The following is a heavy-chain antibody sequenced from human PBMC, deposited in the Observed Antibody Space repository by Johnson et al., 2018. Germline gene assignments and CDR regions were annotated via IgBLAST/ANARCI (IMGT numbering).Heavy chain of an antibody. J-gene: IGHJ3*01. Sequence: VQLQESGGGLVQRGGSLRLSCAASGFIFDDYWMTWIRQTPGKGLEWLVNKNIGGPQEDYADSVKGRFTTSKDNTKSSVYLQLNSLRDDATGIYYCVRSPHGYRLAYVWGQGTMVTVSS. CDR1: GFIFDDYW. D-gene: IGHD5-18*01. CDR2: KNIGGPQE. V-gene: IGHV3-7*01. CDR3: VRSPHGYRLAYV.